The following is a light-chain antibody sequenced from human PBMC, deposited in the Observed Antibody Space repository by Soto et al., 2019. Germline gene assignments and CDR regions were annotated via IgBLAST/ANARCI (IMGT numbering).Light chain of an antibody. V-gene: IGLV2-14*02. J-gene: IGLJ2*01. CDR3: SSYTSSSTVV. CDR1: SNDVGGYDL. CDR2: EVS. Sequence: QSALTQPASVSGSPGQSITISCSGTSNDVGGYDLVSWYQQHPGKAPKLMIYEVSNRPSGVSNRFSGSKSGNTASLTISGLQAEDEADYYCSSYTSSSTVVFGGGTKLTVL.